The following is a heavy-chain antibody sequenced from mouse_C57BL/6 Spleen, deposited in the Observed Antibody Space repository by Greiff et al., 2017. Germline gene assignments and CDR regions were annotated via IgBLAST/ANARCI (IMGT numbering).Heavy chain of an antibody. CDR1: GYSFTDYN. CDR3: ARSYYYGGSYWYFDV. J-gene: IGHJ1*03. CDR2: INPNYGTT. D-gene: IGHD1-1*01. Sequence: EVKLQESGPELVKPGASVKISCKASGYSFTDYNMNWVKQSNGKSLEWIGVINPNYGTTSYNQKFKGKATLTVDQSSSTAYMQLNSLTSEDSAVYYCARSYYYGGSYWYFDVWGTGTTVTVSS. V-gene: IGHV1-39*01.